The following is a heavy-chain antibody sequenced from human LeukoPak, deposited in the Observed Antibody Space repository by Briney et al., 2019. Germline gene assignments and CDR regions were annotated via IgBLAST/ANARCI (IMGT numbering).Heavy chain of an antibody. Sequence: SETLSLTCTVSGGSINSYYWSWIRQPPGQGLEWIGDISYSGSTDYNPSLKSRVTISVDTSKNQFFLKLSSVTAADTALYYCTRGNANWGQGTLVTVSS. V-gene: IGHV4-59*01. CDR3: TRGNAN. CDR2: ISYSGST. CDR1: GGSINSYY. J-gene: IGHJ4*02.